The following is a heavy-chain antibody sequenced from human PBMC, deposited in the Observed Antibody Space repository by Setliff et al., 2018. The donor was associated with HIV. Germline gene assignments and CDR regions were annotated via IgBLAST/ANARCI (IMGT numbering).Heavy chain of an antibody. CDR1: GVSINRTDHY. V-gene: IGHV4-39*01. CDR3: ARVPVAGPNWFDP. CDR2: VSQSGST. D-gene: IGHD2-21*01. J-gene: IGHJ5*02. Sequence: SETLSLTCSVSGVSINRTDHYWGWIRQSPGKRLEWIGSVSQSGSTYYNPSLKSRITISVDRSKNLFSLKLISVTAADQGVYYCARVPVAGPNWFDPWGLGTLVTVSS.